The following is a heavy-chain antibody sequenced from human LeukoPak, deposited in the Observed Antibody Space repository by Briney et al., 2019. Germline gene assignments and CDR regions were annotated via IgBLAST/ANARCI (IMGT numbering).Heavy chain of an antibody. CDR1: GFTFSSHW. CDR3: ARLLGTVTTYDY. D-gene: IGHD1-7*01. V-gene: IGHV3-7*01. CDR2: IRPDGSEE. Sequence: GGSLRLSCAASGFTFSSHWMSWVRQAPGKGLEWVASIRPDGSEEYYMDSVKGRFTISRDNAKNSLYLLMNSLRAEDTAVYYCARLLGTVTTYDYWGQGTLVTVSS. J-gene: IGHJ4*02.